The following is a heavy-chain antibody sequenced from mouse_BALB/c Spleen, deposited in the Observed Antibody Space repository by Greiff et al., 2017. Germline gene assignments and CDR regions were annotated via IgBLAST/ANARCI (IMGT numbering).Heavy chain of an antibody. D-gene: IGHD2-10*02. V-gene: IGHV1S81*02. Sequence: VQLQQPGAELVKPGASVKLSCKASGYTFTSYWMHWVKQRPGQGLEWIGEINPSNGRTNYNEKFKSKATLTVDKSSSTAYMQLSSLTSEDSAVYYCARKEVWELRGDYWGQGTLVTVSA. CDR1: GYTFTSYW. CDR2: INPSNGRT. CDR3: ARKEVWELRGDY. J-gene: IGHJ3*01.